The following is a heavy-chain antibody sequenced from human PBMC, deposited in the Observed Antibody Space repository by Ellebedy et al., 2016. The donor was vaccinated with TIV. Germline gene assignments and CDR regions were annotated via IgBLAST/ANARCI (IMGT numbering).Heavy chain of an antibody. V-gene: IGHV3-74*01. CDR2: INSDGSTT. CDR1: GFTFSSYW. Sequence: GESLKISXAASGFTFSSYWMHWVRQAPGKGLVWVSRINSDGSTTSYADSVKGRFTISRDNAKNTLYLQMNSLRAEDTAVYYCAREWMRGMDVWGQGTTVTVS. J-gene: IGHJ6*02. CDR3: AREWMRGMDV. D-gene: IGHD2-2*03.